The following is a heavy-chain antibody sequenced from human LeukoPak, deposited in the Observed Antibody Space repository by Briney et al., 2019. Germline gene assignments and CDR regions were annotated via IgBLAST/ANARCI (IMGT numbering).Heavy chain of an antibody. CDR3: ARDPGSSTSWGWFDP. V-gene: IGHV1-46*01. J-gene: IGHJ5*02. CDR1: GYTFTSYY. Sequence: ASVKVSCKASGYTFTSYYMHWVRQAPGQGLEWMGIINPSGGSTSYARKFQGRVTMTRDTSTSTVYMELSSLRSEDTAVYYCARDPGSSTSWGWFDPWGQGTLVTVSS. CDR2: INPSGGST. D-gene: IGHD2-2*01.